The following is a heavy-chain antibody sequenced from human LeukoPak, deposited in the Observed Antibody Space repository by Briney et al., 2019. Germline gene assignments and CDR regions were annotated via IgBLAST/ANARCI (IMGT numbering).Heavy chain of an antibody. Sequence: PGGSLRLSCAASGFTFSSYAMSWIRQAPGKGLEWVSAISSSGISTYYADSVKGRFTISRDNSKNTLYLQMSSLRAGDTAVVYCAKVRGGYAFDIWGQGTMVTVSS. CDR2: ISSSGIST. CDR3: AKVRGGYAFDI. J-gene: IGHJ3*02. V-gene: IGHV3-23*01. CDR1: GFTFSSYA. D-gene: IGHD3-16*01.